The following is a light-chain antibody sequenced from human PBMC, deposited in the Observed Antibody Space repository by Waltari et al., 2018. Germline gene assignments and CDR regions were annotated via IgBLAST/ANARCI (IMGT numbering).Light chain of an antibody. Sequence: IVLTQSPGTLSLSPGERATLSCRASQRVSIYLAWYQQKPGQAPRLHIYHTSTRATGIPDRFSGSGSGTDFSLTISGLEPEDFAVYYCQHYKSLPVSFGQGTRVEIK. J-gene: IGKJ1*01. CDR1: QRVSIY. CDR2: HTS. CDR3: QHYKSLPVS. V-gene: IGKV3-20*01.